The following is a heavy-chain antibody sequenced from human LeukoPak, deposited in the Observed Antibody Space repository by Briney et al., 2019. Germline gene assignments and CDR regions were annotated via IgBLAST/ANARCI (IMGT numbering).Heavy chain of an antibody. Sequence: GGSLRLSCAASGFTFSSYSMSWVRQAPGKGLEWVSAFSGGRGSTYYADSVRGRFTISRDNSKNILYLQMNSLRAEDTAIYYCAKGGYSSSYFYGVDVWGQGTKVTVSS. J-gene: IGHJ6*02. CDR1: GFTFSSYS. V-gene: IGHV3-23*01. CDR2: FSGGRGST. D-gene: IGHD6-13*01. CDR3: AKGGYSSSYFYGVDV.